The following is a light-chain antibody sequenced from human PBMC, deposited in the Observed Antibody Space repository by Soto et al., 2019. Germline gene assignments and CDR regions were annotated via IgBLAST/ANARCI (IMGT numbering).Light chain of an antibody. CDR3: QQYYNWPRT. CDR1: QSVSSN. V-gene: IGKV3-15*01. CDR2: GAS. Sequence: EIVMTQSPATLSVSPGERATLSCRASQSVSSNLAWYQQKPGQAPRLLIYGASTRATGIPARFSGSGSGTDFTLTINSLQAEDSAVYYCQQYYNWPRTFGQGTRLEIK. J-gene: IGKJ5*01.